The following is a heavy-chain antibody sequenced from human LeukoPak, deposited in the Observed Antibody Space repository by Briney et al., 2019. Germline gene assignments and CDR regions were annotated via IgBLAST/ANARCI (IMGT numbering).Heavy chain of an antibody. CDR1: GYSLTELS. J-gene: IGHJ4*02. CDR3: AHQVGATRDLDY. V-gene: IGHV1-24*01. Sequence: ASVKVSCKVFGYSLTELSMHWVRQAPGKGLEWMGGFDPEDGEIIYAQKFQGRVTMTEDTSTDTAYMELSSLRSEDTAVYYCAHQVGATRDLDYWGQGTLVTVSS. CDR2: FDPEDGEI. D-gene: IGHD1-26*01.